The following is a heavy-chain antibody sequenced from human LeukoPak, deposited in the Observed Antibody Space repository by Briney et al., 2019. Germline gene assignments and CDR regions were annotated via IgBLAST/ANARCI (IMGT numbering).Heavy chain of an antibody. Sequence: PGGPLRLSCAASGFTFSSYAMHWVRQAPGKGLEWVAVISYDGSNKYYADSVKGRFTISRDNSKNTLYLQMNSLRAEDTAVYYCAKDDSNLISLPDYWGQGTLVTVSS. D-gene: IGHD4-11*01. CDR2: ISYDGSNK. CDR3: AKDDSNLISLPDY. J-gene: IGHJ4*02. CDR1: GFTFSSYA. V-gene: IGHV3-30-3*01.